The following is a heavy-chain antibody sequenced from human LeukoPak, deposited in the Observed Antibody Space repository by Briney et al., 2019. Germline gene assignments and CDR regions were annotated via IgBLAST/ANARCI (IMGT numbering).Heavy chain of an antibody. D-gene: IGHD3-22*01. CDR1: GYTFTSYG. J-gene: IGHJ5*02. V-gene: IGHV1-18*01. CDR3: ASTSDYYDSRWFDP. CDR2: ISAYNGNT. Sequence: ASVKVSSKASGYTFTSYGISWVRQAPGQGLEWMGWISAYNGNTNYAQKLQGRVTMTTDTSTSTAYMELRSLRSDDTAVYYCASTSDYYDSRWFDPWGQGTLVTVSS.